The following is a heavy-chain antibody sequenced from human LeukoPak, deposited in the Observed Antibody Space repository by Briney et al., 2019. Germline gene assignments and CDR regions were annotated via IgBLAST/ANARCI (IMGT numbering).Heavy chain of an antibody. CDR3: ARKCSGPGGYFDY. J-gene: IGHJ4*02. CDR2: IYHSGST. CDR1: GYSISSGYY. V-gene: IGHV4-38-2*01. Sequence: PSETLSLTCAVSGYSISSGYYWGWIRPPPGKGLEWIGSIYHSGSTYYNPSLKSRVTISVDTSKNQFSLKLSSVTAADTAVYYCARKCSGPGGYFDYWGQGTLVTVSS. D-gene: IGHD6-19*01.